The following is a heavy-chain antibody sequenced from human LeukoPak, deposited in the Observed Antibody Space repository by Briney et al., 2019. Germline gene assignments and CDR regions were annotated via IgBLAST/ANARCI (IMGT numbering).Heavy chain of an antibody. V-gene: IGHV1-24*01. D-gene: IGHD6-19*01. Sequence: GASVKVSCKVSGYALSELSMHWVRQAPGKGLEWMGGFHPEDGETIYAQKFQGRVAVTEDPSTATAYMELSSLRSEDTAVYYCATDRGNIGWYLGFDYWGQGTVVTVSS. J-gene: IGHJ4*02. CDR2: FHPEDGET. CDR3: ATDRGNIGWYLGFDY. CDR1: GYALSELS.